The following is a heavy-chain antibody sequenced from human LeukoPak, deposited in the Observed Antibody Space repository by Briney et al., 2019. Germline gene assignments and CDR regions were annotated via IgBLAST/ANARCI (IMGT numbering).Heavy chain of an antibody. CDR3: ARSRNRFAP. CDR1: GASISTFY. J-gene: IGHJ5*02. Sequence: PSETLSLTCTVSGASISTFYWTWIRQPPGKGLEWIGYIYYNGSTNYNPSLQSRVTISVDTSKNHFSLRLSSVAAADTAVYYCARSRNRFAPWGQGTLVTVSS. V-gene: IGHV4-59*01. CDR2: IYYNGST.